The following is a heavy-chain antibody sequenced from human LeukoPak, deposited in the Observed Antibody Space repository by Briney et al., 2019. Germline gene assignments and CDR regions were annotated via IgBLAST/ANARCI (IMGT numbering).Heavy chain of an antibody. J-gene: IGHJ5*02. D-gene: IGHD5-12*01. CDR1: GYTFTSYH. CDR2: MNPNNSDI. V-gene: IGHV1-8*01. CDR3: ARDRGGYTLNWFDP. Sequence: EASVKVSCKASGYTFTSYHINWVRQATGQGLEWVGWMNPNNSDIGYAQKFQGRVTITADESTSTAYMELSSLRSEDRAVYYCARDRGGYTLNWFDPWGQGTLVTVSS.